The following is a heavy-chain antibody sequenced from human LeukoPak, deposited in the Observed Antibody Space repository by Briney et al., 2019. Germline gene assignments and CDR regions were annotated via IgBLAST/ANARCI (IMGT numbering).Heavy chain of an antibody. CDR2: ISGITSFI. Sequence: GGSLRLSCAASGFTVSSNYMSWVRQAPGRGLEWVSFISGITSFIYYADSVKGRFTISRDNAKNSLYLQMNSLRAEDTAVYYCARAYGGHDYWGQGTLVTVSS. V-gene: IGHV3-21*01. CDR3: ARAYGGHDY. J-gene: IGHJ4*02. CDR1: GFTVSSNY. D-gene: IGHD4-23*01.